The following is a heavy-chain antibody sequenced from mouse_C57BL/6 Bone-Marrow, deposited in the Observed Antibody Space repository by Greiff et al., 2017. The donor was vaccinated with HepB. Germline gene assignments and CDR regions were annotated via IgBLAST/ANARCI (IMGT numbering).Heavy chain of an antibody. V-gene: IGHV1-50*01. Sequence: QVQLQQPGAELVKPGASVKLSCKASGYTFTSYWMQWVKQRPGQGLEWIGEIDPSDSYTNYNQKFKGKATLTVDTSSSTAYMQLSSLTSEDSAVYYCARGPYGNYDYWGQGTTLTVSS. CDR3: ARGPYGNYDY. CDR2: IDPSDSYT. J-gene: IGHJ2*01. D-gene: IGHD2-1*01. CDR1: GYTFTSYW.